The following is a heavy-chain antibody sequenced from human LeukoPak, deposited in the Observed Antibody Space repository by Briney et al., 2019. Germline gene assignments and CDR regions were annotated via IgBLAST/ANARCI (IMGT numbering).Heavy chain of an antibody. CDR1: GFTFSSYA. CDR3: AKQGPVFGVVRSKGNGFDN. CDR2: ISGSGGST. D-gene: IGHD3-3*01. Sequence: PGGSLRLSCAASGFTFSSYAMSWVRQAPGKGLEWVSAISGSGGSTYYADSVKGRFTISRDNSKNTLYLQMNSLRAEDTAVYYCAKQGPVFGVVRSKGNGFDNWGQGTLVTVSS. V-gene: IGHV3-23*01. J-gene: IGHJ4*02.